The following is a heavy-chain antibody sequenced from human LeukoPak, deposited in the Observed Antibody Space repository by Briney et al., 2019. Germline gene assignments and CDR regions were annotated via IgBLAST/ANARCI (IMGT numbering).Heavy chain of an antibody. V-gene: IGHV1-2*02. CDR3: ARANFLYCSSSTCLFDY. J-gene: IGHJ4*02. CDR2: INPNDGDT. Sequence: ASVKVSCKASGYTFTDYYMHWARQAPGQGFEWMGWINPNDGDTNYAQKFQGRVAMTRDTSISTAHMEVSRLRSDDTAVYYCARANFLYCSSSTCLFDYWGQGTLVTVSS. D-gene: IGHD2-2*01. CDR1: GYTFTDYY.